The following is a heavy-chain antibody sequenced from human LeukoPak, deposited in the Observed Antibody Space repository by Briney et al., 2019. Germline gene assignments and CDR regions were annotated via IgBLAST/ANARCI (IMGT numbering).Heavy chain of an antibody. Sequence: SVKVSCKASGGTFGSYAISWVRQAPGQGLEWMGRIIPIFGTANYAQKFQGRVTITTDESTSTAYMELSSLRSEDTAVYYCARSNPMDYGSFDYWGQGTLVTVSS. CDR3: ARSNPMDYGSFDY. CDR2: IIPIFGTA. CDR1: GGTFGSYA. J-gene: IGHJ4*02. V-gene: IGHV1-69*05. D-gene: IGHD3-16*01.